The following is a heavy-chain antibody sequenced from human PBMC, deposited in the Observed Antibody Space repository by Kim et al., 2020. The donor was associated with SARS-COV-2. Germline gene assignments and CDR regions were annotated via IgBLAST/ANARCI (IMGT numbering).Heavy chain of an antibody. CDR2: IWYDGSNK. J-gene: IGHJ4*02. V-gene: IGHV3-33*06. CDR3: AKEKAGEAAAGIPDY. Sequence: GGSLRLSCAASGFTFSSYAMHWVRQAPGKGLEWVAVIWYDGSNKYYADSVKGRFTISRDNSKNTLYLQMNSLRAEDTAVYYCAKEKAGEAAAGIPDYWGQGTLVTVSS. D-gene: IGHD6-13*01. CDR1: GFTFSSYA.